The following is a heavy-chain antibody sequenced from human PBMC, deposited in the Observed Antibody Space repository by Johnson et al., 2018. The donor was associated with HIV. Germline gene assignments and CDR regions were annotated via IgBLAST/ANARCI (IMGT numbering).Heavy chain of an antibody. Sequence: QVQLVESGGGLVKPGGSLRLSCAASGFSFSDYYMTWIRQAPGKGLEWVSYISSSGSTIYYADSVKGRFTISRDNSKNTLYLQMNSLRAEDTAVYYCASWWRAGAGSRGDGVDRWGQGTMVTVS. CDR2: ISSSGSTI. V-gene: IGHV3-11*04. CDR3: ASWWRAGAGSRGDGVDR. J-gene: IGHJ3*02. D-gene: IGHD6-13*01. CDR1: GFSFSDYY.